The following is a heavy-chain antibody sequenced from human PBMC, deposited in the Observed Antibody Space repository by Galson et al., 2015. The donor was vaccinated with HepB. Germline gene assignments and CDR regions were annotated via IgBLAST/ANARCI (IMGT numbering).Heavy chain of an antibody. D-gene: IGHD4-23*01. CDR2: IKQDGSEK. CDR1: GVTFSSYW. V-gene: IGHV3-7*01. CDR3: ARDPFYGGNSPDWYFDL. Sequence: SLRLSCADSGVTFSSYWMSWVRQAPGKGLEWVANIKQDGSEKKYVDSVKGRFTISRDNAKNSLYLQMNSLRVEDTAVYYCARDPFYGGNSPDWYFDLWGRGTLVTVSS. J-gene: IGHJ2*01.